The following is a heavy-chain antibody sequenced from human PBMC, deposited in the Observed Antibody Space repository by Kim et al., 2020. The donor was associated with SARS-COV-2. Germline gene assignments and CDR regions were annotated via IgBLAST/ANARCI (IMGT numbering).Heavy chain of an antibody. J-gene: IGHJ4*02. V-gene: IGHV3-21*01. CDR1: GFTFSSYS. Sequence: GGSLRLSCAASGFTFSSYSMNWVRQAPGKGLEWVSSISSSSSYIYYADSVKGRFTISRDNAKNSLYLQMNSLRAEDTAVYYCARDKDWNDALIDYWGQGTLVTVSS. CDR2: ISSSSSYI. CDR3: ARDKDWNDALIDY. D-gene: IGHD1-1*01.